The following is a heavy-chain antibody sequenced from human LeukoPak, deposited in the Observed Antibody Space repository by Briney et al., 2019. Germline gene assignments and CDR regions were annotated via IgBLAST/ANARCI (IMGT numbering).Heavy chain of an antibody. CDR1: GYTFTSYD. J-gene: IGHJ4*02. D-gene: IGHD6-13*01. V-gene: IGHV1-46*01. Sequence: GASVKVSCKASGYTFTSYDINWVRQAPGQGLEWMGIINPSGGSTSYAQKFQGRVTMTRDMSTSTVYMELSSLRSEDTAVYYCAREVSSSWYHDWGQGTLVTVSS. CDR3: AREVSSSWYHD. CDR2: INPSGGST.